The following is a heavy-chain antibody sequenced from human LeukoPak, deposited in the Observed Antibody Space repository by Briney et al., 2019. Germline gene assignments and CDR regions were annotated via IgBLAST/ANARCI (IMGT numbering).Heavy chain of an antibody. CDR3: ARLMMTNDAFDI. Sequence: PSETLSLTCAVSGGSISSGGYSWSWIRQPPGKGLEWVGYIYHSGSTYYNPSLKSRVTISVDRSKNQFSLKLSSVTAADTAVYYCARLMMTNDAFDIWGQGTMVTVSS. V-gene: IGHV4-30-2*01. J-gene: IGHJ3*02. CDR1: GGSISSGGYS. D-gene: IGHD4-11*01. CDR2: IYHSGST.